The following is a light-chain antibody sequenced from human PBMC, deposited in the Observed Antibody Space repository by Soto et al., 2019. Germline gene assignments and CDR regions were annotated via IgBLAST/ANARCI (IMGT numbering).Light chain of an antibody. CDR3: QQYYNTPYT. CDR2: WAS. J-gene: IGKJ2*01. V-gene: IGKV4-1*01. Sequence: DIVMTQSPDSLAVSLGERATINCKSSQSIVYNSNNRNYLAWYQQKPGQPPKLLISWASTRESGGPDRFSGSGSGTHFTLTISSLQAEDVASYYCQQYYNTPYTFGQGTKVEI. CDR1: QSIVYNSNNRNY.